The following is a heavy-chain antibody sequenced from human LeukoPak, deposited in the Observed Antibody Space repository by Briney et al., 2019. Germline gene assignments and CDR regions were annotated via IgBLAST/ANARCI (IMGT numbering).Heavy chain of an antibody. Sequence: PGGSLRLPCVASAFSFDDYGMRWLRPAPGRELEWVAGINWNGGSPGYADSVKGRFTISRDNAKKSLYLQMNSLRAEDTAFYYCARAGPYWPRAFETCFDYWGQGTLVTVSS. CDR2: INWNGGSP. D-gene: IGHD2-8*02. V-gene: IGHV3-20*04. CDR1: AFSFDDYG. CDR3: ARAGPYWPRAFETCFDY. J-gene: IGHJ4*02.